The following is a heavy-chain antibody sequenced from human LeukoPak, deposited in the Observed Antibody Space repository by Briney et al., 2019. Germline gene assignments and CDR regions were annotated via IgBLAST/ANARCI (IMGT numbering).Heavy chain of an antibody. D-gene: IGHD6-19*01. CDR3: ARVGTSDWYVGYYFDY. J-gene: IGHJ4*02. Sequence: GGSLRLSCAASGYTFSSYWMHWVRQAPGKGLVWVSRIYSDGTSTSYADSVKGRFTISRDNAKNTLYLQMNSLRAEDTAVYYCARVGTSDWYVGYYFDYWGQGTLVTVSS. CDR2: IYSDGTST. V-gene: IGHV3-74*01. CDR1: GYTFSSYW.